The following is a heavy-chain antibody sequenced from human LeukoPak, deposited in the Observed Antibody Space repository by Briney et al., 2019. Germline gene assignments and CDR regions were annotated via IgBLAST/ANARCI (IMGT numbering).Heavy chain of an antibody. CDR3: ARGFRGGSCYYPSCSYWYFDL. V-gene: IGHV4-39*01. CDR1: GGSIRSSYYY. J-gene: IGHJ2*01. CDR2: IYDSGST. Sequence: PSETLSLTCTVSGGSIRSSYYYWGWIRQPPGKGLEWIGSIYDSGSTYYNPSLKSRVTISVDTSKNQFSLKLNSVTAADTAVYYCARGFRGGSCYYPSCSYWYFDLWGRGTLVTVSS. D-gene: IGHD2-15*01.